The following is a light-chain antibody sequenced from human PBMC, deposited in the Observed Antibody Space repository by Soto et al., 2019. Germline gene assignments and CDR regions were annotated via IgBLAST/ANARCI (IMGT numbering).Light chain of an antibody. V-gene: IGKV3-15*01. Sequence: EIVMTQSPAPLSVSPGERAPLSCRASESISSHLAWYQQKPGQAARLLIYDSSTRSTGIPAGFSGSGSGTEFTLTISSLQSEYFAVYYCQQYHNWPMTFGQGTRLESK. CDR2: DSS. CDR3: QQYHNWPMT. CDR1: ESISSH. J-gene: IGKJ5*01.